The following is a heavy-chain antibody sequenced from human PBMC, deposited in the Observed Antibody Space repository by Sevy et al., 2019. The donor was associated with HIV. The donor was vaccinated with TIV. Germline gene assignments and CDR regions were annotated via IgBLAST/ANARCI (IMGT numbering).Heavy chain of an antibody. CDR3: ATTMIRALRSGNVLDV. Sequence: ASVKVSCKASGYSITDYYMHWVRQAPGLGLEWMGRINPKSGDTNTAQKFQGRVTMTRDTSSNTAYMELTRLTFDDTAVYYCATTMIRALRSGNVLDVWGQGTTVTVSS. CDR2: INPKSGDT. CDR1: GYSITDYY. V-gene: IGHV1-2*06. D-gene: IGHD3-10*01. J-gene: IGHJ6*02.